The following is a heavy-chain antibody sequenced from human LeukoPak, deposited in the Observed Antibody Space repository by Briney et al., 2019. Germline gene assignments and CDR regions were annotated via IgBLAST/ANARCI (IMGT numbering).Heavy chain of an antibody. D-gene: IGHD5-12*01. CDR2: INWDGGST. J-gene: IGHJ4*02. CDR3: AKGDVDSPMNFYH. CDR1: GFIFDDFT. V-gene: IGHV3-43*01. Sequence: PGGSLRLSCAASGFIFDDFTLHWVRQAPGKGLEWVSLINWDGGSTYYADSVKARFTISRDNSKNSLYLQVDSLTTEDTAFYYCAKGDVDSPMNFYHWGQGTLVTVSS.